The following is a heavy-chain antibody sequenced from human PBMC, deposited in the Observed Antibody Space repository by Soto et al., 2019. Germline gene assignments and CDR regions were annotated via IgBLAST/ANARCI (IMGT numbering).Heavy chain of an antibody. J-gene: IGHJ5*02. CDR2: ISAYNGNT. V-gene: IGHV1-18*04. CDR1: GYAFTSYG. Sequence: ASVKVSCKASGYAFTSYGISWVRQAPGQGLEWMGWISAYNGNTNYAQKLQGRVTMTTDTSTSTAYMELRSLRSDDTAVYYCARDRAAAGIGYNWFDPWGKGTLVTVSS. CDR3: ARDRAAAGIGYNWFDP. D-gene: IGHD6-13*01.